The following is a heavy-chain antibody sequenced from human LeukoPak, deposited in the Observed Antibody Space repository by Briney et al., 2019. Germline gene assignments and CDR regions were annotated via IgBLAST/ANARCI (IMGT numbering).Heavy chain of an antibody. Sequence: GGSLRLSCAASGFKFSSYSMKWVRQAPGKGLEWVSSISSSSSYIYYADSVKGRFTISRDNAKNSLYLQMNSLRAEDTAVYYCARVGDYGSPFDYWGQGTLVTVSS. CDR3: ARVGDYGSPFDY. V-gene: IGHV3-21*01. D-gene: IGHD4-17*01. CDR2: ISSSSSYI. CDR1: GFKFSSYS. J-gene: IGHJ4*02.